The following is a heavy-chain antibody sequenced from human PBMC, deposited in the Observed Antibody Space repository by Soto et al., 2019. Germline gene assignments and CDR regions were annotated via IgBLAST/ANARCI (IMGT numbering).Heavy chain of an antibody. J-gene: IGHJ5*02. V-gene: IGHV4-39*01. CDR3: AVVDSTGNWFDP. CDR2: MYYSGTT. CDR1: GGSISSSDFY. Sequence: QLQLQESGPGLVKPSETLSLTCTVSGGSISSSDFYWGWLRQPPGKGLDFIGSMYYSGTTYYNPSLKNRSNQSVDTYKNQLSLKLISVTAADKAVYYCAVVDSTGNWFDPWGQGALVTVSS. D-gene: IGHD3-22*01.